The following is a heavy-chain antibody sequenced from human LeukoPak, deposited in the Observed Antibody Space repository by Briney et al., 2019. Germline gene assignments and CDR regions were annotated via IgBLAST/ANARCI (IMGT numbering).Heavy chain of an antibody. CDR1: GGSISSYY. CDR2: IYYSGST. Sequence: PSETLSLTCTVSGGSISSYYWSWIRQPPGKGLEYIGYIYYSGSTNYNPSLKSRVTMSVDTSKNQFSLKLSSVTAADTAEYYCARITAGTFDPWGQGTLVTVSS. CDR3: ARITAGTFDP. V-gene: IGHV4-59*12. D-gene: IGHD5-18*01. J-gene: IGHJ5*02.